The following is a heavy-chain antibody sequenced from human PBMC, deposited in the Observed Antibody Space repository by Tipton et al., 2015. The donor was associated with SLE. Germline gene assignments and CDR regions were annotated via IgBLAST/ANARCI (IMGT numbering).Heavy chain of an antibody. Sequence: QLVQSGGGLVKPGGSLRLSCAASGFTFDDYAMHWVRLAPGKGLEWVSSISWNSGTVAYADSVKGRFTISRDNAKNSLYLQMNSLRTEDTALYYCAKGGGVGATTLPPDYWGQGTLVTVSS. D-gene: IGHD1-26*01. V-gene: IGHV3-9*01. CDR2: ISWNSGTV. CDR1: GFTFDDYA. J-gene: IGHJ4*02. CDR3: AKGGGVGATTLPPDY.